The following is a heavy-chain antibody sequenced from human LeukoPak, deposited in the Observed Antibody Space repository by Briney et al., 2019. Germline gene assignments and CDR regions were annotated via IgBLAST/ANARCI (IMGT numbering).Heavy chain of an antibody. CDR1: GGSVSSGSYY. D-gene: IGHD6-13*01. J-gene: IGHJ4*02. CDR3: AREGAAAALDYFDY. Sequence: SETLSLTCTISGGSVSSGSYYWSWIRQPPGKGLEWIGEINHSGSTNYNPSLKSRVTISVDTSKNQFSLKLSSVTAADTAVYYCAREGAAAALDYFDYWGQGTLVTVSS. V-gene: IGHV4-39*07. CDR2: INHSGST.